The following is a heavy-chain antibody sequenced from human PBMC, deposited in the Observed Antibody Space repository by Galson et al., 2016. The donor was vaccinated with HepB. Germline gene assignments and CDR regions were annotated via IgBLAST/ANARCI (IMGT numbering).Heavy chain of an antibody. D-gene: IGHD3-22*01. Sequence: SLRLSCAASGFTFSSYAMSWVRQAPGKGLEWVSAISGSGGSTYYADSVKGRFTISRDNSKNTLYLQMNSLRAEDTAVYYCAKVDEASSGYFDYWGQGTLVTVSS. CDR1: GFTFSSYA. V-gene: IGHV3-23*01. CDR2: ISGSGGST. J-gene: IGHJ4*02. CDR3: AKVDEASSGYFDY.